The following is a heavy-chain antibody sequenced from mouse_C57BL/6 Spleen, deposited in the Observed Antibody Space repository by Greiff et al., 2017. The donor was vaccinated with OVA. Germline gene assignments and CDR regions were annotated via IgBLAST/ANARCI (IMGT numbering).Heavy chain of an antibody. CDR2: IYPGSGNT. V-gene: IGHV1-76*01. CDR1: GYTFTDYY. CDR3: ARDGSSYGDYAMDY. J-gene: IGHJ4*01. Sequence: VQLQESGAELVRPGASVKLSCKASGYTFTDYYINWVKQRPGQGLEWIARIYPGSGNTYYNEKFKGKATLTAEKSSSTAYMQLSSLTSEDSAVYFCARDGSSYGDYAMDYWGQGTSVTVSS. D-gene: IGHD1-1*01.